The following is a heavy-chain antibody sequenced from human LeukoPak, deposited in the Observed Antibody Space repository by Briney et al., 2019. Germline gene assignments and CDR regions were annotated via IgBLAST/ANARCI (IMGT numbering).Heavy chain of an antibody. J-gene: IGHJ4*02. V-gene: IGHV1-18*01. CDR1: GYTFTSYG. D-gene: IGHD6-13*01. CDR2: ISAYNGNT. Sequence: ASVKVSCKASGYTFTSYGISWVRQAPGQGLEWMGWISAYNGNTNYAQKLQGRVTMTTDTSTSTAYMELRSLRSDDTAVYYCARSHSGSWYEGLLDYWGQGTLVTVSS. CDR3: ARSHSGSWYEGLLDY.